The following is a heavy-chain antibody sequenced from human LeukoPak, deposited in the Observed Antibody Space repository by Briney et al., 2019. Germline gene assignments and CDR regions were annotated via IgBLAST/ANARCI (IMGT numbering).Heavy chain of an antibody. D-gene: IGHD2-21*02. CDR1: EGTFSSYA. V-gene: IGHV1-69*05. Sequence: SVKVSCKASEGTFSSYAISWVRPAPGQGREWIGRIFPFFGTANYVQKFQGRVTIDTDEFTSTAYMELSSLRSEDTAVYYCAPLSCGGDCRRFDYWGQGTLVTVSS. CDR2: IFPFFGTA. CDR3: APLSCGGDCRRFDY. J-gene: IGHJ4*02.